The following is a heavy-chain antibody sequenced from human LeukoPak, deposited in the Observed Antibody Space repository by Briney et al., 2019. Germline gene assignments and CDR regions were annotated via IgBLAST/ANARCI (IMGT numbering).Heavy chain of an antibody. J-gene: IGHJ5*02. CDR3: VKDYYDLLTGYFDP. Sequence: GGSLRLSCSASGFTFSNYAMHWVGQAPGKGLDDVSGINSNGGTTYYADSVKGRFAISRDNSKNTRYVQMSSLRVEDTAVYYCVKDYYDLLTGYFDPWGQGTRVTVSS. CDR1: GFTFSNYA. V-gene: IGHV3-64*05. CDR2: INSNGGTT. D-gene: IGHD3-9*01.